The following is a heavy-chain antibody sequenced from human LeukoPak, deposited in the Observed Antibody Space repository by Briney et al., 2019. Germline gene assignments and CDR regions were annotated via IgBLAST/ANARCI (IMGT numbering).Heavy chain of an antibody. V-gene: IGHV4-59*01. J-gene: IGHJ5*02. CDR3: VRGPYGASISKWFDP. D-gene: IGHD4/OR15-4a*01. CDR1: RDSISGYS. Sequence: SETLSLTCTVSRDSISGYSWSWIRQSPGGGLEWIGYIYYSGDTAYNPSLRSRVTMSVDTSKNQFSLQLRSMTTADTAVYFCVRGPYGASISKWFDPWGQGTQVIVSP. CDR2: IYYSGDT.